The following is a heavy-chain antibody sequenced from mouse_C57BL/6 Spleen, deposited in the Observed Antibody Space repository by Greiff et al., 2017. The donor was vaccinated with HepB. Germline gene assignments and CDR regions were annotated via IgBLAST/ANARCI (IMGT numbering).Heavy chain of an antibody. J-gene: IGHJ4*01. D-gene: IGHD4-1*02. Sequence: EVQGVESGGGLVKPGGSLKLSCAASGFTFSDYGMHWVRQAPEKGLEWVAYISCGSSTIYYADTVKGRFTIARDNAKNTLFLQMTSLRAEDTAMYYCARTTGAGYYAVDYWGQGTSVTVSS. CDR2: ISCGSSTI. CDR3: ARTTGAGYYAVDY. CDR1: GFTFSDYG. V-gene: IGHV5-17*01.